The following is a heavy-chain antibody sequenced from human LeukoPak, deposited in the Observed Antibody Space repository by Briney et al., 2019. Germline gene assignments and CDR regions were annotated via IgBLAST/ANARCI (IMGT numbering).Heavy chain of an antibody. CDR1: GFTFSSYA. CDR2: ISYDGSNK. Sequence: GGSLRLSCAASGFTFSSYAMHWVRQAPGKGLEWVAVISYDGSNKYYADSVEGRFTISRDNSKNTLYLQMNSLRAEDTAVYYCARGTFLGYCSSTSCSFDYWGQGTLVTVSS. D-gene: IGHD2-2*01. CDR3: ARGTFLGYCSSTSCSFDY. V-gene: IGHV3-30-3*01. J-gene: IGHJ4*02.